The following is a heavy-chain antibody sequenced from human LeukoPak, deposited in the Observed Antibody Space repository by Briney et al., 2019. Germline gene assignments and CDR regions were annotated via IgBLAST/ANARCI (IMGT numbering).Heavy chain of an antibody. V-gene: IGHV1-46*01. J-gene: IGHJ4*02. CDR3: ARDFSPGIAAAGNDY. CDR1: GYTFTSYY. CDR2: INPSGGST. Sequence: ASVKVSCKASGYTFTSYYMHWVRQAPGQGLEWMGIINPSGGSTSYAQKFQGRVTMTRDTSISTAYMELSRLRSDDTAVYYCARDFSPGIAAAGNDYWGQGTLVTVSS. D-gene: IGHD6-13*01.